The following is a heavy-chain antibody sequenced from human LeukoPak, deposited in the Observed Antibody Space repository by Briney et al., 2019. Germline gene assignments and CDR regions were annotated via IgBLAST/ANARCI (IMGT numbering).Heavy chain of an antibody. CDR2: IHYTGSA. V-gene: IGHV4-39*01. D-gene: IGHD3-22*01. J-gene: IGHJ4*02. CDR1: GGSIYNSTFY. Sequence: SETLSLSCTVSGGSIYNSTFYWGWIRQPPGKGLDWIGSIHYTGSAYYKQSLKSRATISVDTSKSQFSLKLSSVTATDTAIYYCARHVGPPSSGYYYRFDYWGQGTLVTVSS. CDR3: ARHVGPPSSGYYYRFDY.